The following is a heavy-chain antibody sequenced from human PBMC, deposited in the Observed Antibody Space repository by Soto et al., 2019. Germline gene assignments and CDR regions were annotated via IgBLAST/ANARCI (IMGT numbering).Heavy chain of an antibody. V-gene: IGHV3-23*01. CDR3: AKESADITMIVVVITTDYYYGMDV. Sequence: GGSLRLSCAASGFTFSSYAMSWVRQAPGEGLEWVSAISGSGGSTYYADSVKGRFTISRDNSKNTLYLQMNSLRAEDTAVYYCAKESADITMIVVVITTDYYYGMDVWGQGTTVTVSS. CDR1: GFTFSSYA. D-gene: IGHD3-22*01. CDR2: ISGSGGST. J-gene: IGHJ6*02.